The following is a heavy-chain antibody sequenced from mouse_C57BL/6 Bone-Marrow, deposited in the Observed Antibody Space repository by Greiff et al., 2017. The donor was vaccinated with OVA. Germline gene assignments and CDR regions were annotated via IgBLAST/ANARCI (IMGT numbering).Heavy chain of an antibody. D-gene: IGHD1-1*01. V-gene: IGHV14-4*01. CDR1: GFNIKDDY. Sequence: VQLQQSGAELVRPGASVKLSCTASGFNIKDDYMHWVKQRPEQGLEWIGWIDPENGDTEYASKFQGKATITAGTSSNTAYLQLSSLTSEDTAVYYCTTPFYGSSYVGFAYWGQGTLVTVSA. CDR3: TTPFYGSSYVGFAY. CDR2: IDPENGDT. J-gene: IGHJ3*01.